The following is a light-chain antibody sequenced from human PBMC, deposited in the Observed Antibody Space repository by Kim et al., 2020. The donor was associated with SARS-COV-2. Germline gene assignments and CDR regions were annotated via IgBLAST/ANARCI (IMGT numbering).Light chain of an antibody. CDR2: TAS. J-gene: IGKJ4*02. V-gene: IGKV1-39*01. CDR1: QSIKSY. Sequence: ASVGDRVTITCRASQSIKSYLNWYQQRPGKAPKLLINTASNVQSGVPPRFSGRGSGTDFSLTISSLQPEDFGTYYCQQSFSTPLTFGGGTKVDIK. CDR3: QQSFSTPLT.